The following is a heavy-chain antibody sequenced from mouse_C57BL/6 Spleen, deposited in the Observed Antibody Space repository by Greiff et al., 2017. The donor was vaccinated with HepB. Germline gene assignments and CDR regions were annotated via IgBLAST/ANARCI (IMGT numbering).Heavy chain of an antibody. CDR1: GYTFTSYW. CDR2: IYPGSGST. D-gene: IGHD2-1*01. CDR3: ASSKGYYGNYGAY. Sequence: QVQLQQPGAELVKPGASVKMSCKASGYTFTSYWITWVKQRPGQGLEWIGDIYPGSGSTNYNEKFKSKATLTVDTSTNTAYMQLSSLTSDDSAVYYCASSKGYYGNYGAYWGQGTLVTVSA. V-gene: IGHV1-55*01. J-gene: IGHJ3*01.